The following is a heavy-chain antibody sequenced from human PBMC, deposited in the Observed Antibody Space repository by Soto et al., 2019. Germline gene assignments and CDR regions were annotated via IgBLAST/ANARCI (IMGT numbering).Heavy chain of an antibody. CDR2: IKSKTDGETI. CDR1: GFTVSNSW. Sequence: EVQLVESGGGLVKPGGSLRLSCAASGFTVSNSWMSWVRQAPGKGLEWVGRIKSKTDGETIEYDAPVKGRFTISRDDSKNTLYLQMNSLKSDNTAVYYCTRYSYGASEYWGQGTLVTVSS. D-gene: IGHD5-18*01. CDR3: TRYSYGASEY. J-gene: IGHJ4*02. V-gene: IGHV3-15*01.